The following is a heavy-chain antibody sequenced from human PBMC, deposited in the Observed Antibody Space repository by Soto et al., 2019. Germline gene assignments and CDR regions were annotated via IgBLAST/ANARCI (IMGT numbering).Heavy chain of an antibody. D-gene: IGHD5-18*01. CDR1: GFTFSSYG. CDR3: AKRPNSYGPPGYYYGMDV. J-gene: IGHJ6*02. V-gene: IGHV3-30*18. Sequence: QVQLVESGGGVVQPGRSLRLSCAASGFTFSSYGMHWVRQAPGKGLEWVAVISYDGSNKYYADSVKGRFTISRDNSKNTLYLQMNSLRAEDTAVYYCAKRPNSYGPPGYYYGMDVWGQGTTVTVSS. CDR2: ISYDGSNK.